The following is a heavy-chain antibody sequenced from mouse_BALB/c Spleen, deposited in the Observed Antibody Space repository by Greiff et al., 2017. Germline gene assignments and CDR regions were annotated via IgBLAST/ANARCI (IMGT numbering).Heavy chain of an antibody. D-gene: IGHD3-3*01. CDR3: NAGTGFAY. CDR2: IDPENGDT. J-gene: IGHJ3*01. Sequence: VQLKQSGAELVRSGASVKLSCTASGFNIKDYYMHWVKQRPEQGLEWIGWIDPENGDTEYAPKFQGKATMTADTSSNTAYLQLSSLTSEDTAVYYYNAGTGFAYWGQGTLVTVSA. CDR1: GFNIKDYY. V-gene: IGHV14-4*02.